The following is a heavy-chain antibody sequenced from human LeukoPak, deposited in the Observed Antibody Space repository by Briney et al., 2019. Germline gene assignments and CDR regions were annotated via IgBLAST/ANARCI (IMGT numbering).Heavy chain of an antibody. Sequence: GGSLRLSCAASGFTFSSYTMNWVRQAPGKGLEWVSFISTSSSYIHNADSVKGRFTISRDNAENSLYLQMNSLRAEDTAVYYCARAAIAAARIYYYMDVWGKGTTVTVSS. V-gene: IGHV3-21*01. CDR2: ISTSSSYI. D-gene: IGHD6-13*01. J-gene: IGHJ6*03. CDR1: GFTFSSYT. CDR3: ARAAIAAARIYYYMDV.